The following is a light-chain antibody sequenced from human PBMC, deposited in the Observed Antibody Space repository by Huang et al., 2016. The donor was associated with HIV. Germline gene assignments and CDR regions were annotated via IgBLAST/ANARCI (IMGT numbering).Light chain of an antibody. CDR3: HQYGTSPTT. CDR1: QSVSSNF. V-gene: IGKV3-20*01. Sequence: EIVLTQSPGTLSLSPGERATLSCRASQSVSSNFLSWYQQKPGQAPRLLIYSASPRATGISDRFSGSGSGTDFTLTISRLEPEDFAVYCCHQYGTSPTTFGQGTKVEIK. CDR2: SAS. J-gene: IGKJ2*01.